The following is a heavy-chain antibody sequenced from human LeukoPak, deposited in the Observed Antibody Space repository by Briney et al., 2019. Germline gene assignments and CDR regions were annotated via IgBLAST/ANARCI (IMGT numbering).Heavy chain of an antibody. V-gene: IGHV3-23*01. Sequence: PGGSLRLYCAASGFTFSSYAMSWVRQAPGEGLEWVSAISGSGGSTYYADSVKGRFTISRDNSKNTLYLQMNILRAEDTAVYYCAKSVSYGSGSYYDYWGQGTLVTVSS. CDR2: ISGSGGST. CDR3: AKSVSYGSGSYYDY. D-gene: IGHD3-10*01. J-gene: IGHJ4*02. CDR1: GFTFSSYA.